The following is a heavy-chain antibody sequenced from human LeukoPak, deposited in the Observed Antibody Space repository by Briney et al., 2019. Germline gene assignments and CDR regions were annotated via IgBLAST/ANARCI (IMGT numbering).Heavy chain of an antibody. J-gene: IGHJ4*02. CDR2: ISGSGGST. CDR3: AKDRGIAVAGTVGYFVNY. V-gene: IGHV3-23*01. Sequence: PGGSLRLSCAASGFTFSSYAMHWVRQAPGKGLEWVSAISGSGGSTYYADSVKGRFTISRDNSKNTLYLQMNSLRAEDTAVYYCAKDRGIAVAGTVGYFVNYWGQGTLVTVSS. CDR1: GFTFSSYA. D-gene: IGHD6-19*01.